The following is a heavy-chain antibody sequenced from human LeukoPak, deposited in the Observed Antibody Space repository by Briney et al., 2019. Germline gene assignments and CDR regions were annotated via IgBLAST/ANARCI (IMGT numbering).Heavy chain of an antibody. CDR1: GGSISSYY. D-gene: IGHD3-16*01. CDR2: IYYSGST. Sequence: PSETLSLTCTVSGGSISSYYWGWIRQPPGKGLEWIGSIYYSGSTYYNPSLKSRVTISVDTSKNQFSLKLSSVTAADTAVYYCARQEAYGGPDYWGQGTLVTVSS. CDR3: ARQEAYGGPDY. J-gene: IGHJ4*02. V-gene: IGHV4-39*01.